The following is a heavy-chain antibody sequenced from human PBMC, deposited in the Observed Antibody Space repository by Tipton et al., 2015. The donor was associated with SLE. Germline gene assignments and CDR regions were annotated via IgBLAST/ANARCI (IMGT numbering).Heavy chain of an antibody. D-gene: IGHD6-19*01. CDR3: ANGYSSGWYHFDY. CDR2: IYSGGST. Sequence: SLRLSCAASGFTFSSYAMSWVRQAPGKGLEWVSVIYSGGSTCYADSVKGRFTISRDNSKNTLYLQMNSLRAEDTAVYYCANGYSSGWYHFDYWGQGTLVTVSS. CDR1: GFTFSSYA. J-gene: IGHJ4*02. V-gene: IGHV3-23*03.